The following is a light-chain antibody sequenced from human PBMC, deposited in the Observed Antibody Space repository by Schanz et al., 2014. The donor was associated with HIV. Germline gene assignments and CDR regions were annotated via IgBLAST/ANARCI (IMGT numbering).Light chain of an antibody. Sequence: QSVLTQPPSASGTPGQRVTISCSGGSSNIGSNAVSWYQQLPGTAPKLLIQADIQRPSGVPDRFSGSKSGTSASLAISGLQSQDEADYYCATWDDSLNGWVFGGGTKVTVL. V-gene: IGLV1-44*01. CDR3: ATWDDSLNGWV. CDR1: SSNIGSNA. CDR2: ADI. J-gene: IGLJ3*02.